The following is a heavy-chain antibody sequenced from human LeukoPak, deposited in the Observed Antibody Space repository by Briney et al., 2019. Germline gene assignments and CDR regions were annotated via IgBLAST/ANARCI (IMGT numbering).Heavy chain of an antibody. D-gene: IGHD3-10*01. CDR2: MNLNSGNA. CDR1: GYTFTSYD. CDR3: ARKKEGRGYRDQRGVGYAFDI. V-gene: IGHV1-8*01. Sequence: ASVKVSCKASGYTFTSYDINWVRQATGQGLEWMGWMNLNSGNAGYAQKFQGRGTMIRNTSINTAYMELSSLRSEDTAVYYCARKKEGRGYRDQRGVGYAFDIWGQGTMVTVSS. J-gene: IGHJ3*02.